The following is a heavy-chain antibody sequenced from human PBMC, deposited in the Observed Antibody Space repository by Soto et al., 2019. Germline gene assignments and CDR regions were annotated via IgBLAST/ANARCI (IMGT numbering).Heavy chain of an antibody. D-gene: IGHD2-2*01. J-gene: IGHJ4*02. V-gene: IGHV4-31*03. CDR2: IYYSGST. Sequence: QVQLQESGPGLVKPSQTLSLTCTVSGGSISSGGYYWSWIRQHPGKGMEWIGYIYYSGSTYYNPSLKSRVTISVDTSKNQFSLKLSSVTAADTAVYYCARSSTSANYFDYWGQGTLVTVSS. CDR1: GGSISSGGYY. CDR3: ARSSTSANYFDY.